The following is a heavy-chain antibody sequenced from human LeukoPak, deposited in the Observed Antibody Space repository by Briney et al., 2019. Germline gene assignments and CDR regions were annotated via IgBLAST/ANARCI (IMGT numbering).Heavy chain of an antibody. CDR1: GYTFTGYY. D-gene: IGHD6-19*01. CDR2: INPNSGGT. V-gene: IGHV1-2*02. J-gene: IGHJ4*02. CDR3: ARDKRQWLKNGXYYFDY. Sequence: GASVKVSCKASGYTFTGYYMHWVRQAPGQGLEWMGWINPNSGGTNYAQKFQGRVTMTRDTSISTAYMELSRLRSDDTAVYYCARDKRQWLKNGXYYFDYWGQGTLVTVSS.